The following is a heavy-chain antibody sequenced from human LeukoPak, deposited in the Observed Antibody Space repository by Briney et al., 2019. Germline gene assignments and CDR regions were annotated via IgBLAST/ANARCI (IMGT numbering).Heavy chain of an antibody. Sequence: SGGSLRLSCAASGLTFSSYEMNWVRQAPGKGLEWVSYISSSGSSIDYADSGKGRFTISRDNAKKSLYLQMHSLRAEDTAVYYCARDSHKFDSSGYYPDAFDIWGQGTMVTVSS. CDR3: ARDSHKFDSSGYYPDAFDI. V-gene: IGHV3-48*03. CDR2: ISSSGSSI. D-gene: IGHD3-22*01. J-gene: IGHJ3*02. CDR1: GLTFSSYE.